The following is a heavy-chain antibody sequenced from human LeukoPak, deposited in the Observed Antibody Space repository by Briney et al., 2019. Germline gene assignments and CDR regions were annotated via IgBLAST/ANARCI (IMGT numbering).Heavy chain of an antibody. J-gene: IGHJ4*02. D-gene: IGHD1-26*01. V-gene: IGHV3-23*01. CDR3: AKGTNRGIVGATPDY. CDR2: ISGSGGST. CDR1: GFTFSSYS. Sequence: GGSLRLSCAASGFTFSSYSMNWVRQAPGKGLEWVSGISGSGGSTFYADSVKGRFTISRDNSKNTLYLQMNSLRAEDTAVYYCAKGTNRGIVGATPDYWGQGTLVTVSS.